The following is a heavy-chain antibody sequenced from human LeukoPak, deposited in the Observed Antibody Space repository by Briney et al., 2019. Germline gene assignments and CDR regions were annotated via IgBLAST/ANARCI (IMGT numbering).Heavy chain of an antibody. V-gene: IGHV5-51*01. D-gene: IGHD1-26*01. CDR1: YTFSNTL. CDR3: AKTHKWADKFFDY. CDR2: IYVGDSQT. Sequence: GESLKISCSYTFSNTLVGWVRQMPGKGLEWMGIIYVGDSQTRYSPSFQGQVTMSADKSNKIAYLQWSSLKASDTAMYYCAKTHKWADKFFDYWGQGTLVTVSS. J-gene: IGHJ4*02.